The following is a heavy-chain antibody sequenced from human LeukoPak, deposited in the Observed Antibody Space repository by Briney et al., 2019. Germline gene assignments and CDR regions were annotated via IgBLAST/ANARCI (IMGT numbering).Heavy chain of an antibody. CDR1: GFTFSSYG. Sequence: GGSLRLSCAASGFTFSSYGMHWVRQAPGKGLEWVAFIRYDGSNKCYADSVKGRFTISRDNSKNTLYLQMNSLRAEDMAVYYCAKDGEDDYKPTWTETDYYYYMDVWGKGTTVTVSS. D-gene: IGHD4-11*01. V-gene: IGHV3-30*02. CDR3: AKDGEDDYKPTWTETDYYYYMDV. J-gene: IGHJ6*03. CDR2: IRYDGSNK.